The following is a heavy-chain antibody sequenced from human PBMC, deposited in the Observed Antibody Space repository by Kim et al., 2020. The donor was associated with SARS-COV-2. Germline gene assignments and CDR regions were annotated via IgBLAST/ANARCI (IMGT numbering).Heavy chain of an antibody. CDR3: ARHYYETYYFDY. V-gene: IGHV4-59*08. D-gene: IGHD3-22*01. Sequence: KYNPSLESRVTISVDTSKNHFSLKLFSVTAADTAIYYCARHYYETYYFDYWGLGTQVTVSS. J-gene: IGHJ4*02.